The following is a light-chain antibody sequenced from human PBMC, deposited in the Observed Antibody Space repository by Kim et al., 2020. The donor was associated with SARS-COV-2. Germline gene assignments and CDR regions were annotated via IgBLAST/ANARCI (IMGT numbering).Light chain of an antibody. CDR2: AAS. V-gene: IGKV1-6*01. CDR1: QYIRND. CDR3: LQDYHYPYT. J-gene: IGKJ2*01. Sequence: SASIGDNVTIAGRSSQYIRNDLGCNQQKPGTAPELLIYAASSLRSVVPSRFAGSGSSTDFPLTISSLQPEDIVTYCWLQDYHYPYTFGQGTNREI.